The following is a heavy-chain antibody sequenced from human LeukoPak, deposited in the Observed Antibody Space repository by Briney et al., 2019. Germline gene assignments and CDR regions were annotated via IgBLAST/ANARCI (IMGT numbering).Heavy chain of an antibody. J-gene: IGHJ5*02. V-gene: IGHV3-7*01. Sequence: GGSLRLSCAASGFSFSSHRMSWVRQALGKGLEWVGNIQPDGSEQYPVDSVKGRFTVSRDNARNSMFLQMNSLRVEDTAVYYCASQSYARFDPWGQGTLVTVSS. CDR1: GFSFSSHR. CDR3: ASQSYARFDP. CDR2: IQPDGSEQ. D-gene: IGHD3-16*01.